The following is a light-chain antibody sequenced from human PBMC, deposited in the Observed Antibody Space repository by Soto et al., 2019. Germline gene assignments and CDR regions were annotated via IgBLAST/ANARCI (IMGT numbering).Light chain of an antibody. J-gene: IGKJ1*01. CDR2: DAS. CDR3: QQYENYWT. Sequence: DMQRTQSPSTLAATAGDRVTITCRASQSISSWLAWYQHKPGKAPKLLIYDASNLDSGVPSRFSGSGSGTEFSLTISNLQPDDCATYYCQQYENYWTFGQGTKVDIK. V-gene: IGKV1-5*01. CDR1: QSISSW.